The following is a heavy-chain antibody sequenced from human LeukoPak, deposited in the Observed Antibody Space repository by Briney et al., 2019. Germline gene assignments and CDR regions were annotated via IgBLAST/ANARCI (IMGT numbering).Heavy chain of an antibody. CDR3: ARALEGILTGYRNFDY. V-gene: IGHV1-18*04. D-gene: IGHD3-9*01. J-gene: IGHJ4*02. Sequence: GASVKVSCKASGYTFTSYGISWVRQAPGQGLEWMGWISAYNGNTNYAQKLQGRVTMTTDTSTSTAYMELRSLRSDDTAVYYCARALEGILTGYRNFDYWGQGTLVTVSS. CDR2: ISAYNGNT. CDR1: GYTFTSYG.